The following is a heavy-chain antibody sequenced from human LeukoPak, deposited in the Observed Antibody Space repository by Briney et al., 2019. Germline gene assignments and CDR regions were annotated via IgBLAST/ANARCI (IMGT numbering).Heavy chain of an antibody. CDR2: IYYTGST. Sequence: SETLSLTCNVSGGAVNSYWSWIRQPPGKGLEWIGYIYYTGSTSYSPSLKSRVTMSLDASKNQFSLELNSVTPADTAVYYCARGGNYWPQWWFDPWGRGTLVSVSS. CDR3: ARGGNYWPQWWFDP. CDR1: GGAVNSY. D-gene: IGHD1-26*01. J-gene: IGHJ5*02. V-gene: IGHV4-59*02.